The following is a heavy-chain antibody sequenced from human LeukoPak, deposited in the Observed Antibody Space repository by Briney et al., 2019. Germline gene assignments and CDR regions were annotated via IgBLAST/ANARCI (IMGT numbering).Heavy chain of an antibody. D-gene: IGHD2-2*01. CDR1: GYTFTSYD. CDR3: ARGYAVYRKVVLGY. V-gene: IGHV1-8*01. CDR2: MSPNSGNT. Sequence: ASVKVSCKASGYTFTSYDINWVRQATGQGLEWMGWMSPNSGNTGYAQKFQGRVTMTRNTSISTAYMELSSLRSEDTAVYYCARGYAVYRKVVLGYWGQGTLVTVSS. J-gene: IGHJ4*02.